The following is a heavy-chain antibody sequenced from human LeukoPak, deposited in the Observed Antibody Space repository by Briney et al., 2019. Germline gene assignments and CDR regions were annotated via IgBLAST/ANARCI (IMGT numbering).Heavy chain of an antibody. D-gene: IGHD6-13*01. CDR3: ARDESSSWYVY. J-gene: IGHJ4*02. CDR1: GGSISSHY. V-gene: IGHV4-59*11. Sequence: SEILSLTCTVSGGSISSHYWSWIRQPPGKGLEWIGYIYYSGSTNYNPSLKSRVTISVDTSKNQFSLELSSVTAADTAVYYCARDESSSWYVYWGQGTLVTVSS. CDR2: IYYSGST.